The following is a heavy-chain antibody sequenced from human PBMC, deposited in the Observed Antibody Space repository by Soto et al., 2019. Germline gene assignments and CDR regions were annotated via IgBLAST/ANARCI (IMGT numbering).Heavy chain of an antibody. V-gene: IGHV3-9*01. Sequence: GGSLRLSCAASGFTFDDYAMHWVRQAPGKGLEWVSGISWDSGSIGYADSVKGRFTISRDNAKNSLYLQMNSLRAEDTALYYCAKDESPLVRGVIKFDPWGQGTLVTAPQ. CDR1: GFTFDDYA. D-gene: IGHD3-10*01. CDR2: ISWDSGSI. J-gene: IGHJ5*02. CDR3: AKDESPLVRGVIKFDP.